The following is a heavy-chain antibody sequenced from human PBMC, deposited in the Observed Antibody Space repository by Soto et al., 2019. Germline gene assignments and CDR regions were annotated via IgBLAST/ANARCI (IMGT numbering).Heavy chain of an antibody. CDR1: GGTFSSYT. CDR2: IIPILGIA. CDR3: ARDSTDYSNYVSWFDP. Sequence: SVKGACKAAGGTFSSYTISWVRQAPGQGLEWMGRIIPILGIANYAQKFQGRVTITADKSTSTAYMELSSLRSEDTAVYYCARDSTDYSNYVSWFDPWGQGTLVTVSS. D-gene: IGHD4-4*01. J-gene: IGHJ5*02. V-gene: IGHV1-69*04.